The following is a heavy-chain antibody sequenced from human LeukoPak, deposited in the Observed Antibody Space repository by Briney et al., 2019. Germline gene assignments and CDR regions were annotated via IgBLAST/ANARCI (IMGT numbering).Heavy chain of an antibody. CDR1: GGSISSGGYY. CDR3: ARESRTEDWFDP. V-gene: IGHV4-31*03. CDR2: IYYSGST. J-gene: IGHJ5*02. Sequence: SETLSLTCTVSGGSISSGGYYWSWISQHPGKGLEWIGYIYYSGSTYYNPSLKSRVTISVDTSKNQFSLKLSSVTAADTAVYYCARESRTEDWFDPWGQGTLVTVSS.